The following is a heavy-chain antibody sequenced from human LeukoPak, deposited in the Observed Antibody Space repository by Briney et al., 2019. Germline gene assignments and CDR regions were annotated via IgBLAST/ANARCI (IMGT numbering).Heavy chain of an antibody. V-gene: IGHV6-1*01. J-gene: IGHJ5*02. CDR2: TYYRSTWYN. CDR3: ARRLTQYDCFDP. Sequence: SQTLSLTCAISGDSFSSNSVTWDWIRQSPSRGLEWLGRTYYRSTWYNDYAVSVRGRITVNPDTSKNQFSLHLNSVTPEDTAVYYCARRLTQYDCFDPWGQGILVTVSS. D-gene: IGHD2-2*01. CDR1: GDSFSSNSVT.